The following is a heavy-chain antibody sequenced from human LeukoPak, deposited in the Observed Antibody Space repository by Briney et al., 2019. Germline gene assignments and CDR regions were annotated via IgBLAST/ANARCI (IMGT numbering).Heavy chain of an antibody. CDR3: ARFWGYCSGGSCYSNYYYGMDV. J-gene: IGHJ6*04. Sequence: ASVTVSFKASGGTFISYAISWVRQAPGQGLEWMGGIIPIFGTANYAQKFQGRVTITADKSTSTAYMELSSLRSEDTAVYYCARFWGYCSGGSCYSNYYYGMDVWGKGTTVTVSS. CDR1: GGTFISYA. CDR2: IIPIFGTA. V-gene: IGHV1-69*06. D-gene: IGHD2-15*01.